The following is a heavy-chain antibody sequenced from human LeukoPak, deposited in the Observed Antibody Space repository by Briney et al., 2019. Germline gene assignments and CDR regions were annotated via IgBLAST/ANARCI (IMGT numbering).Heavy chain of an antibody. CDR2: ISVTGGST. V-gene: IGHV3-23*01. CDR1: GFTFTNYA. D-gene: IGHD1-26*01. J-gene: IGHJ4*02. CDR3: AKGGNSGTYQFDY. Sequence: PGGSLRLSCAASGFTFTNYAMSWVRHAPGKGLEWVSAISVTGGSTYYADSVKGRFTISRDNSKNTLYLQINSLSADDTAVYYRAKGGNSGTYQFDYWGQGSLVSVSS.